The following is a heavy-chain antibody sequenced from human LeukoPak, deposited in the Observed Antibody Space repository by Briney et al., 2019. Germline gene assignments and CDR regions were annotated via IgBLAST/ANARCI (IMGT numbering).Heavy chain of an antibody. D-gene: IGHD6-13*01. J-gene: IGHJ6*02. V-gene: IGHV1-2*02. CDR1: GYTFTGYY. Sequence: ASVKVSCKASGYTFTGYYMHWVRQAPGQGLEWMGWINPNSGGTNYAQKFQGRVTMTRDTSTSTAYMELSRLRSDDTAVYYCARKQSGIAAAARRIPSCPYYYYYYYGMDVWGQGTTVTVSS. CDR3: ARKQSGIAAAARRIPSCPYYYYYYYGMDV. CDR2: INPNSGGT.